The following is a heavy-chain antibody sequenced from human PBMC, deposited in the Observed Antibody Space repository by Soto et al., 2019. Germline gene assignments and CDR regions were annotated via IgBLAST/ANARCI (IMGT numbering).Heavy chain of an antibody. J-gene: IGHJ6*02. D-gene: IGHD3-10*01. V-gene: IGHV4-4*02. CDR2: IYHSGST. CDR1: GGSISSSNW. Sequence: QVQLQESGPGLVKPSGTLSLTCAVSGGSISSSNWWSWVRQPPGKGLEWIGEIYHSGSTNYNPSLKGRVTISVDKSKNQFSLKLGSVTAADTAVYYCARDQLWFGDFNTWGMDVWGQGTTVTVSS. CDR3: ARDQLWFGDFNTWGMDV.